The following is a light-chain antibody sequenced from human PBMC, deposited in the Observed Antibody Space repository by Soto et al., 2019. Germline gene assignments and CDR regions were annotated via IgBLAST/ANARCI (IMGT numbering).Light chain of an antibody. CDR3: QQYGSSPPT. V-gene: IGKV3-20*01. Sequence: EIALTQSPATLSLSPGERATLSCRASQSVSRYLAWYQQKPGQAPRLLIYGASSRATGTPDRFSGSGSGTDFTLTINRLEPEDFALYYCQQYGSSPPTFGQGTKVDIK. CDR1: QSVSRY. J-gene: IGKJ1*01. CDR2: GAS.